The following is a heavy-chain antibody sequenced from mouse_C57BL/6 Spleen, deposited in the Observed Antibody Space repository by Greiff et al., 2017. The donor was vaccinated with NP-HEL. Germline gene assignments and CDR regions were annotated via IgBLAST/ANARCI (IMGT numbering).Heavy chain of an antibody. J-gene: IGHJ1*03. CDR3: ARRDYYGSSYVWYFDV. CDR2: INPNNGGT. Sequence: VHVKQSGPELVKPGASVKMSCKASGYTFTDYNMHWVKQSHGKSLEWIGYINPNNGGTSYNQKFKGKATLTVNKSSSTAYMELRSLTSEDSAVYYCARRDYYGSSYVWYFDVWGTGTTVTVSS. CDR1: GYTFTDYN. V-gene: IGHV1-22*01. D-gene: IGHD1-1*01.